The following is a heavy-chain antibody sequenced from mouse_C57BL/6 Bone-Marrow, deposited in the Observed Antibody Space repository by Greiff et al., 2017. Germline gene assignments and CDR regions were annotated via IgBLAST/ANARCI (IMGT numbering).Heavy chain of an antibody. D-gene: IGHD2-2*01. J-gene: IGHJ2*01. Sequence: QVQLKESGAELVKPGASVKMSCKASGYTFTSYWITWVKQRPGQGLEWIGDIYPGSGSTNYNEKFKSKATLTVDTSSRTAYMQLSSLTSEDSAVYYCASGCCFDYWGQGTTLTVSS. CDR3: ASGCCFDY. V-gene: IGHV1-55*01. CDR1: GYTFTSYW. CDR2: IYPGSGST.